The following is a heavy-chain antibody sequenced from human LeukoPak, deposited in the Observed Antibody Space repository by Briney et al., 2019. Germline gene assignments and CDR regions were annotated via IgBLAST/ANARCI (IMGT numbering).Heavy chain of an antibody. V-gene: IGHV3-7*01. CDR1: GFTFSSYW. Sequence: GGSLRLSCAASGFTFSSYWMNWVRQAPGKGLEWVAHIKRDGNEKNYVDSVKGRFSISRDNAKNSLYLQMDSLRAEDTAVYYCAPEGAYPIITYDSWGQGDLVTVSS. CDR3: APEGAYPIITYDS. J-gene: IGHJ5*01. D-gene: IGHD3-10*01. CDR2: IKRDGNEK.